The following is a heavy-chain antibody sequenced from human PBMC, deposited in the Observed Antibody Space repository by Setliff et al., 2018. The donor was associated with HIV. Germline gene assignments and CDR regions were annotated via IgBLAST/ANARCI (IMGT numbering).Heavy chain of an antibody. CDR3: ARAPPVSYSSGWIPSYYMDV. CDR1: GFTFDDYG. Sequence: GGSLRLSCAASGFTFDDYGMNWVRQVPGKGLEWVSGINRNGLSTGYADSVKGRFTISRDNAKNSLYLQMNTLRTEGTALYYCARAPPVSYSSGWIPSYYMDVWGKGTTVTVSS. J-gene: IGHJ6*03. V-gene: IGHV3-20*04. CDR2: INRNGLST. D-gene: IGHD6-19*01.